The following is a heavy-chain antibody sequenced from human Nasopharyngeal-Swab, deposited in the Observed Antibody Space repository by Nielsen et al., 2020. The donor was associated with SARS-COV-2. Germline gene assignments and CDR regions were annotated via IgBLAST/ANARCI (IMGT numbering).Heavy chain of an antibody. CDR2: ISYAGSNK. J-gene: IGHJ4*02. CDR3: AKSIFSYSSSAYYFDY. V-gene: IGHV3-30*18. CDR1: GFTFSSYG. D-gene: IGHD6-13*01. Sequence: GESLKISCAASGFTFSSYGMHWVRQAPGKGLEWVAVISYAGSNKYYADSVKGRFTISRDNSKNTLYLQMNSLRAEDTAVYYCAKSIFSYSSSAYYFDYWGQGTLVTVSS.